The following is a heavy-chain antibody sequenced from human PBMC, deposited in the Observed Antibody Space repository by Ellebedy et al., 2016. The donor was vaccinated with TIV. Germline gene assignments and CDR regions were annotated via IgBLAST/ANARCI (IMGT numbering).Heavy chain of an antibody. Sequence: MPWGSLRLSCAVYGWSFSGYYWRWIRQPPGKGLEWIGEINHSGSTNYNPSLKSRVTISVDTSKNQFSLKLSSVTAADTAVYYCAKTVAHEYWGRGTLVTVSS. CDR1: GWSFSGYY. CDR2: INHSGST. V-gene: IGHV4-34*01. D-gene: IGHD4-23*01. CDR3: AKTVAHEY. J-gene: IGHJ4*02.